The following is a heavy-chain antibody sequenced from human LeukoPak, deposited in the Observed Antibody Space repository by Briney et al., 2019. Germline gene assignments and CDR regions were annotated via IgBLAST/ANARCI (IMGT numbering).Heavy chain of an antibody. D-gene: IGHD3-9*01. J-gene: IGHJ6*03. CDR3: ARDFDAADPYYYYYMDV. CDR2: IYYSGST. V-gene: IGHV4-61*01. CDR1: GGSISSGSYY. Sequence: SQTLSLTCTVSGGSISSGSYYWSWIRQPPGKGLEWIGYIYYSGSTNYNPSLKSRVTISVDTSKNQFSLKLSSVTAADTAVYYCARDFDAADPYYYYYMDVWGKGTTVTVSS.